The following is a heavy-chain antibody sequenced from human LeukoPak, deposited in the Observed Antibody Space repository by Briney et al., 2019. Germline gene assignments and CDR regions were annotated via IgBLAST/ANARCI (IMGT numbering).Heavy chain of an antibody. V-gene: IGHV5-51*01. CDR2: IYSGDSDT. CDR1: GYSFTSYW. CDR3: ARHQTGQFDY. Sequence: GASLQISCKGSGYSFTSYWIGWVRQLPGKGLEWMGIIYSGDSDTRYSPSFQGQVTISADKSISTAYLQWSSLKASDTAMYYCARHQTGQFDYWGQGTLVTVSS. J-gene: IGHJ4*02.